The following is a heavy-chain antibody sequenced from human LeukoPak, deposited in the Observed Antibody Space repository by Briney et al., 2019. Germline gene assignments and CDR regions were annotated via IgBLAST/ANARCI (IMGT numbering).Heavy chain of an antibody. Sequence: PGGSLRLSCAGFGFKFDDHGTTWVRQAPGKGLEWVSGINWNGGSTGYADSVKGRFTISRDNARNSLYLRMNSLRAEDTALYYCAKGDSSGWYFDYWGQGTLVTVSS. CDR3: AKGDSSGWYFDY. D-gene: IGHD3-22*01. J-gene: IGHJ4*02. CDR1: GFKFDDHG. V-gene: IGHV3-20*04. CDR2: INWNGGST.